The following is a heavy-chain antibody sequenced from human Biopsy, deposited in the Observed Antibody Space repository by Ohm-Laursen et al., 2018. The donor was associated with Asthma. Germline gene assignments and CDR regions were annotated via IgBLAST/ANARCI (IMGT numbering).Heavy chain of an antibody. CDR2: LIPVLGTP. CDR1: GDSFSNYA. Sequence: SVTVSYKDSGDSFSNYAISWVRQAPGQGLEWMGGLIPVLGTPDHAQMFEGRVTITADESTSTAYMELSSLSSEDTAVYYCARGYSGSDRIVYYYSGLEVWGQGTTVTVSS. D-gene: IGHD5-12*01. CDR3: ARGYSGSDRIVYYYSGLEV. V-gene: IGHV1-69*01. J-gene: IGHJ6*02.